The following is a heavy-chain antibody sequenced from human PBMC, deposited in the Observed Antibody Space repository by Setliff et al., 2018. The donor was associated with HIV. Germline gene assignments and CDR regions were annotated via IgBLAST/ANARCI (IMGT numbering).Heavy chain of an antibody. V-gene: IGHV4-61*02. CDR1: GGSISSGGYY. Sequence: PSETLSLTCTVSGGSISSGGYYWSWIRQPAGKGLEWIGRIYTSGSTNYNPSLKSRLTISVDTSKNQFSLTLRSVTAEDTDVYYCAREIRYSFGYYFDYWGQGTLVTVSS. CDR3: AREIRYSFGYYFDY. CDR2: IYTSGST. D-gene: IGHD5-18*01. J-gene: IGHJ4*02.